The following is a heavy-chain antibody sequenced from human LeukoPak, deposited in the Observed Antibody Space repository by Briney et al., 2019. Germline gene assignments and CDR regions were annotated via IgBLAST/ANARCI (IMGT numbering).Heavy chain of an antibody. V-gene: IGHV1-18*04. CDR3: ARPRTKYALGAGY. CDR1: GYSFTAYY. J-gene: IGHJ4*02. D-gene: IGHD2-8*01. Sequence: GASVTVSCKASGYSFTAYYMHWLRQAPGQGLEWMGWISAYNGNTNYAQKLQGRVTMTTDTSTSTAYMELRSLGSDDTAVYYCARPRTKYALGAGYWGQGTLVTVSS. CDR2: ISAYNGNT.